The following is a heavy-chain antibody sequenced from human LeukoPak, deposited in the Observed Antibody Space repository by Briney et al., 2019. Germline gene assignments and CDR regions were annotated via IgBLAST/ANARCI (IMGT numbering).Heavy chain of an antibody. CDR1: GGSFSGYY. CDR3: AREDRGVVVITTLDAFDI. Sequence: SETLSLTCAVYGGSFSGYYWSWIRQPPGKGLEWIGEINHSGSTNYNPSLKSRVTISVYTSKNQFSLKLSSVTAADTAVYYCAREDRGVVVITTLDAFDIWAQGTMVTVSS. J-gene: IGHJ3*02. CDR2: INHSGST. V-gene: IGHV4-34*01. D-gene: IGHD3-22*01.